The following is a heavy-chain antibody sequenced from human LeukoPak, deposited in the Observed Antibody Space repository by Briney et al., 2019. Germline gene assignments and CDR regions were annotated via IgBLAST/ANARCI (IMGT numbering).Heavy chain of an antibody. CDR3: ARGTRRTYYYDSSGYWGPFDY. J-gene: IGHJ4*02. D-gene: IGHD3-22*01. CDR2: IYYSGST. Sequence: SQTLSLTCTVSGGSISSGGYYWSWIRQHPGKGLEWIGHIYYSGSTYYNPSLKSRVTISVGTSKNQFSLKLSSVTAADTAVYYCARGTRRTYYYDSSGYWGPFDYWGQGTLVTVSS. CDR1: GGSISSGGYY. V-gene: IGHV4-31*03.